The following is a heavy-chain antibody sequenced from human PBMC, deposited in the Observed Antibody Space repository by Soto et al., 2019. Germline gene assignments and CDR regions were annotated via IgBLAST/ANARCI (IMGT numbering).Heavy chain of an antibody. CDR1: GFIFTKNA. CDR3: AGRTVTSSWTLDI. V-gene: IGHV3-23*01. J-gene: IGHJ3*02. CDR2: ISGTAGRT. Sequence: VGSLRLSCEASGFIFTKNAMSWVRQAPGKGLEWLSGISGTAGRTYYADSVKGRFTISRDTSENTVYLQMNSLRAEDTAIYYCAGRTVTSSWTLDIWGQGTMVTVSS. D-gene: IGHD4-17*01.